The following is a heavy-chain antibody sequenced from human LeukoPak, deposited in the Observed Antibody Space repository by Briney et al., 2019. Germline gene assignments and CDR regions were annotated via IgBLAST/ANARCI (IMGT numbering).Heavy chain of an antibody. CDR3: ARGRVDTGVNYFDY. CDR2: MYHSGST. CDR1: GYSITSGYF. Sequence: SETLSLTCTVSGYSITSGYFWGWIRQAPGMGLEWIGSMYHSGSTYYTPSLKSRVTISVDGSKNQFSLKLSAVTAADTAVYYCARGRVDTGVNYFDYWGQGTLVTVSS. J-gene: IGHJ4*02. V-gene: IGHV4-38-2*02. D-gene: IGHD5-18*01.